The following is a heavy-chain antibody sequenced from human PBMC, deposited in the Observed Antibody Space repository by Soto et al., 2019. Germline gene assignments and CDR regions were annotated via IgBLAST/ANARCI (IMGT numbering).Heavy chain of an antibody. D-gene: IGHD3-3*01. J-gene: IGHJ6*02. CDR2: IDPSDSYT. V-gene: IGHV5-10-1*01. CDR3: ASTFWSGYYISPPYYYYGMDV. Sequence: GESLKISCKGSGYSFTSYWISWVRQMPGKGLEWMGRIDPSDSYTNYSPSFQGHVTISADKSISTPYLQWSSLKASDTAMYYCASTFWSGYYISPPYYYYGMDVWGQGTTVTVSS. CDR1: GYSFTSYW.